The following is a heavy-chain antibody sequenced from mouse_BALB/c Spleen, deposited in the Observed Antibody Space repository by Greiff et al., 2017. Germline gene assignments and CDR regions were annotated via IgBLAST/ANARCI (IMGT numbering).Heavy chain of an antibody. CDR1: GYTFTSYW. Sequence: QVQLQQPGAELVKPGASVKLSCKASGYTFTSYWMYWVKQRPGQGLERIGEINPSNGGTNYNEKFKSKATLTVDKSSSTAYMQLSSLTSEDSVVYYCTRRRYDGAMDNWGQGTSVTVSS. CDR2: INPSNGGT. D-gene: IGHD2-14*01. V-gene: IGHV1S81*02. CDR3: TRRRYDGAMDN. J-gene: IGHJ4*01.